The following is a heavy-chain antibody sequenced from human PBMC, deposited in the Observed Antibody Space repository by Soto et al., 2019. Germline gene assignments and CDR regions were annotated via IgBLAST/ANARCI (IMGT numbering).Heavy chain of an antibody. D-gene: IGHD3-22*01. V-gene: IGHV3-21*01. CDR2: ISSSSSYI. Sequence: EVQLVESGGGLVKPGGSLRLSCAASGFTFSSYSMNWVRQAPGKGLEWVSSISSSSSYIYYADSVKGRFTISRDNAKNSLYLQMNSLRAEDTAVYYCARDYYDSSGYEYWYFDLWGRGTLVTVSS. CDR3: ARDYYDSSGYEYWYFDL. J-gene: IGHJ2*01. CDR1: GFTFSSYS.